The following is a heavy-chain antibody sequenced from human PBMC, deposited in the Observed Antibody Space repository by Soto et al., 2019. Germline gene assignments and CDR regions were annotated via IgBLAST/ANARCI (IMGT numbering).Heavy chain of an antibody. CDR1: GFTFSSYW. J-gene: IGHJ4*02. CDR3: ARDNNGDYDY. D-gene: IGHD4-17*01. Sequence: EVQLVESGGGLVQPGGSLRLSCAASGFTFSSYWMHWVRQAPGKGLVWVSRISTDGSSTSYADSVKGRFIISRDNAKNTVYLQMNSLRAEDTALYYCARDNNGDYDYWGQGTPVAVSS. V-gene: IGHV3-74*01. CDR2: ISTDGSST.